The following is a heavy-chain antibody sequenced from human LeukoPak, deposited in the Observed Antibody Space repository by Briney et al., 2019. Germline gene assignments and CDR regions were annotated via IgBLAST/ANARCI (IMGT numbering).Heavy chain of an antibody. CDR3: AKDYYGSGSLFDY. D-gene: IGHD3-10*01. CDR2: MRYDGSNE. Sequence: GGSRRLSCAASGFTFRTYGMHWVCQAPGKALAWVAFMRYDGSNEYYADSVKGRFTISRDNSKNTLYLQMNSLRAEDTAVYYCAKDYYGSGSLFDYWGQGILVTVSS. J-gene: IGHJ4*02. CDR1: GFTFRTYG. V-gene: IGHV3-30*02.